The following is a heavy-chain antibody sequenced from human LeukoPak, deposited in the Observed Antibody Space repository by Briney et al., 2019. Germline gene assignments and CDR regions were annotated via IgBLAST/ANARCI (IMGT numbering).Heavy chain of an antibody. Sequence: ASVKVSCNASGYTFTNSYIHWVRQAPGQVLEWMGLINPDGGNTNYAQNFQGRVTLTRDTSTSTVYMELSSLRSEDTAIYYCARIRDVYNDAYDIWGQGTVVTVPS. CDR2: INPDGGNT. J-gene: IGHJ3*02. V-gene: IGHV1-46*01. CDR3: ARIRDVYNDAYDI. D-gene: IGHD5-24*01. CDR1: GYTFTNSY.